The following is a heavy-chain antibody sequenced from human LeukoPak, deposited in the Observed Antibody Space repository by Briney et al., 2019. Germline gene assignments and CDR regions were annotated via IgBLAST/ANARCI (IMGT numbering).Heavy chain of an antibody. CDR2: IKQDGSEK. D-gene: IGHD6-19*01. V-gene: IGHV3-7*01. CDR3: ARHILVGGSGFGY. J-gene: IGHJ4*02. Sequence: GGSLRLSCAASGFTFSSYWMSWVRQALGKGLEWVANIKQDGSEKYYVDSVKGRFTISRDNAKNSLYLQMNSLRAEDTAVYYCARHILVGGSGFGYWGQGTLVTVSS. CDR1: GFTFSSYW.